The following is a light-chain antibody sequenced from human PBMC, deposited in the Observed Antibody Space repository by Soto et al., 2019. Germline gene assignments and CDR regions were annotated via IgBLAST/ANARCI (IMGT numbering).Light chain of an antibody. Sequence: DIQMTQSPSSLSASVGDRVTITFRASQSISSYLNCYQQKPGKAPKLLIYAASSLQSGVPSRFSGSGSGTDFTLTISSLQPEDFATYYCQQSYSTLITFGQGTRLEIK. CDR1: QSISSY. V-gene: IGKV1-39*01. J-gene: IGKJ5*01. CDR2: AAS. CDR3: QQSYSTLIT.